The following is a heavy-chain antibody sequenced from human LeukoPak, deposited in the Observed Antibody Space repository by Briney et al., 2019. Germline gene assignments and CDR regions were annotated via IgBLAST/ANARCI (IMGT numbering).Heavy chain of an antibody. CDR3: AKYYYGSGSYFDY. V-gene: IGHV3-23*01. D-gene: IGHD3-10*01. CDR2: ISGSGGST. J-gene: IGHJ4*02. CDR1: GFTFSSYA. Sequence: GGSLRLSCAASGFTFSSYAMSWVRQAPGKGLEWVSAISGSGGSTCYADSVKGRFTISRDNSKNTLYLQMNSLRAEDTAVYYCAKYYYGSGSYFDYWGQGTLVTVSS.